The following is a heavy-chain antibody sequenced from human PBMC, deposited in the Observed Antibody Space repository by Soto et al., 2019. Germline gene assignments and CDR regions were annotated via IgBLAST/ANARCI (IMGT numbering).Heavy chain of an antibody. CDR2: IYYSGST. CDR3: ARRYSSAFDI. CDR1: GGSITRGGYY. V-gene: IGHV4-61*08. J-gene: IGHJ3*02. Sequence: GGSITRGGYYWSWIRQPPGKGLEWIGYIYYSGSTNYNPSLKSRVTISVDTSKNQFSLKLSSVTAADTAVYYCARRYSSAFDIWGQGTMVTVSS. D-gene: IGHD6-13*01.